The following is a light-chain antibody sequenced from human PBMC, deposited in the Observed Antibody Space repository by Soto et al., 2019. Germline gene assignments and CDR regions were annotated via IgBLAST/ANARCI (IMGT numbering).Light chain of an antibody. Sequence: QSALTQPASVSGSPGQSITISCTGTSSDVGGYNYVSWYQQHPGKAPKLMIYDVSNRPSGVSNRFSGSKSGNTASLTISGLQAKDEADYYCSSYTSSSTLLVVFGGGTKLTVL. J-gene: IGLJ2*01. CDR2: DVS. CDR1: SSDVGGYNY. CDR3: SSYTSSSTLLVV. V-gene: IGLV2-14*01.